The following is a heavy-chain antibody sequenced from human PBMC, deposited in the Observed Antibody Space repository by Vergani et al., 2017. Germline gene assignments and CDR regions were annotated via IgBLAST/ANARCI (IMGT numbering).Heavy chain of an antibody. J-gene: IGHJ4*02. Sequence: EVQLVESGGGVVRPGGSLRLSCAASGFTFDDYGMSWVRHAPGKGLEWVSGINWNGGSTGYADSVKGRFTISRDNDKNSLYLQMNSLRAEDTALYYCARDIPSYCTNGVCYTDDYWGQGTLVTVSS. CDR2: INWNGGST. V-gene: IGHV3-20*04. D-gene: IGHD2-8*01. CDR3: ARDIPSYCTNGVCYTDDY. CDR1: GFTFDDYG.